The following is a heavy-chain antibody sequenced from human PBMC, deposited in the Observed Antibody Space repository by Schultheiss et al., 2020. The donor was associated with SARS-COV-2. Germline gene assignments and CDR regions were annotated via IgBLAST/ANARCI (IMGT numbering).Heavy chain of an antibody. D-gene: IGHD5-18*01. CDR1: GGSISSYY. CDR3: ARRGYSYGYRGDAFDI. J-gene: IGHJ3*02. Sequence: SQTLSLTCTVSGGSISSYYWSWIRQPAGKGLEWIGRIYTSGSTNYNPSLKSRVTMSVDTSKNQFSLKLSSVTAADTAVYYCARRGYSYGYRGDAFDIWGQGTMVTVSS. CDR2: IYTSGST. V-gene: IGHV4-4*07.